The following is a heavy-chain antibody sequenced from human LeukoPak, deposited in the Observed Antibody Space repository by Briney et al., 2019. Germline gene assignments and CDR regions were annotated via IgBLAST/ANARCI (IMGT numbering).Heavy chain of an antibody. D-gene: IGHD6-6*01. CDR2: INHSGST. CDR3: ARGGGSSSSIDY. Sequence: SETLSLTCAVYGGSFSGYYWSWICQPPGKGLEWIGEINHSGSTNYNPSLKSRVTISVDTSKNQFSLKLSSVTAADTAVYYCARGGGSSSSIDYWGQGTLVTVSS. J-gene: IGHJ4*02. CDR1: GGSFSGYY. V-gene: IGHV4-34*01.